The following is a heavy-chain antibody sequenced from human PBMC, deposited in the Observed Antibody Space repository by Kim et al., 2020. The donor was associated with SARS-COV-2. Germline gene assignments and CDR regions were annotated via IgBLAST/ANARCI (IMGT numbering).Heavy chain of an antibody. CDR3: ASLLSSRLVDDY. J-gene: IGHJ4*02. CDR1: GGSFSGYY. CDR2: ISHSGSS. V-gene: IGHV4-34*01. D-gene: IGHD6-19*01. Sequence: SETLSLTCAVYGGSFSGYYWNWIRQPPGKGLEWIGEISHSGSSNYNPSLKSRVTISVDTSKNQFSLKLSSVTAADTAVYYCASLLSSRLVDDYWGQGTLVTVSS.